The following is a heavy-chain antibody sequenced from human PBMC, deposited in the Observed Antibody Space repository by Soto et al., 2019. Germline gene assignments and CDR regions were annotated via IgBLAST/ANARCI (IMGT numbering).Heavy chain of an antibody. J-gene: IGHJ6*02. CDR1: GYTFTTYG. CDR2: ISTYSGKT. Sequence: QVHLVQSGAEVTKPGASVKVSCKASGYTFTTYGISWVRQAPGQGLEWMGWISTYSGKTDYARKFQGRVTMTTDTSTSTAYMELRSLRFDDTAVYYCARAAETRYYGMDVWGQGTTVTVSS. V-gene: IGHV1-18*04. CDR3: ARAAETRYYGMDV.